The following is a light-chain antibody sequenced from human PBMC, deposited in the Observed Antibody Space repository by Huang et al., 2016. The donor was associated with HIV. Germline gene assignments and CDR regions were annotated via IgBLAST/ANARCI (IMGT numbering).Light chain of an antibody. CDR1: QTVLYSSNNKND. CDR3: QQYFSAPLT. J-gene: IGKJ4*01. Sequence: DIVMTQFPDSLAVPLGERATINCKSSQTVLYSSNNKNDLAWYQQKPGQPPKLLIYWASTRESRVPDRFSGSGSGTVFTLTISSLQAEDVAFYYCQQYFSAPLTFGGGTKVEIK. V-gene: IGKV4-1*01. CDR2: WAS.